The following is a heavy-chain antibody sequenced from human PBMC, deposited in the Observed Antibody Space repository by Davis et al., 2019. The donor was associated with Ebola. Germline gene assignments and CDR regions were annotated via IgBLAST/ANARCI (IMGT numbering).Heavy chain of an antibody. J-gene: IGHJ4*02. CDR3: ARAQFPTTSDH. CDR1: GYTLTSYG. V-gene: IGHV1-18*04. D-gene: IGHD1-1*01. CDR2: INPHNGNT. Sequence: SVPVSCKASGYTLTSYGFTWVRQAPGQGLEWMGWINPHNGNTNYAQNAQGRVTMTTDTSTSTAYMEVGSLRSDDTAVYYCARAQFPTTSDHWGQGTLVTVSS.